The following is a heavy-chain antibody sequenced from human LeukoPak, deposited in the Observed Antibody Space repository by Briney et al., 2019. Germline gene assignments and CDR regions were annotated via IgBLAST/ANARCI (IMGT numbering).Heavy chain of an antibody. Sequence: GGSLRLSCAASGFTFSSYAMSWVRQAPGKGLEWVSAISGSGGSTYYADSVKGRFTISRDNSKNTLYLQVNSLRAEDTAVYYCAKGSFGELLYDYWGQGTLVTVSS. CDR1: GFTFSSYA. D-gene: IGHD3-10*01. CDR3: AKGSFGELLYDY. V-gene: IGHV3-23*01. J-gene: IGHJ4*02. CDR2: ISGSGGST.